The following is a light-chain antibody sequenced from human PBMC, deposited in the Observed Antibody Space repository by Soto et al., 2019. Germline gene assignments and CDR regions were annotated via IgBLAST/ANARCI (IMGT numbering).Light chain of an antibody. CDR1: QDIRND. J-gene: IGKJ1*01. Sequence: ALQMAQSPSSLSAFVGDRVTISCRASQDIRNDLGCYQQKLGKAPKLLIYAASKLQSGVPSRFSGSGSGTDFTRTLSSLQPEDFATYYCLQNYIYPWTFGHGTKVEIK. CDR3: LQNYIYPWT. CDR2: AAS. V-gene: IGKV1-6*01.